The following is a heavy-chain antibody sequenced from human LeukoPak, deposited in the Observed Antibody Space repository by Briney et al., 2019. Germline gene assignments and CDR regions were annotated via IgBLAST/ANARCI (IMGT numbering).Heavy chain of an antibody. CDR1: GFTFSSYS. Sequence: GGSLRLSCAASGFTFSSYSMNWVRQAPGKGLEWVSSISSSSSYIYYADSVKGRFTISRDNAKNSLYLQMNSLRAEDTAVYYCARDEWVSAFDIWGQGTMATVSS. CDR2: ISSSSSYI. V-gene: IGHV3-21*01. J-gene: IGHJ3*02. CDR3: ARDEWVSAFDI. D-gene: IGHD1-26*01.